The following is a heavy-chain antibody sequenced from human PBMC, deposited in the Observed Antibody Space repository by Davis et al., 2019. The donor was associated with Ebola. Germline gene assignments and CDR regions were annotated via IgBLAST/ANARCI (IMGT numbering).Heavy chain of an antibody. CDR2: IYPGDSDT. CDR1: GYSFTSYW. V-gene: IGHV5-51*01. D-gene: IGHD3-16*01. Sequence: PGGSLRLSCKGSGYSFTSYWIGWVRQMPGKGLEWMGIIYPGDSDTRYSPSFQGQVTISADKSISTAYLQWSSLKASDTAMYYCARSFYDYVWGSYVDYWGQGTLVTVSS. J-gene: IGHJ4*02. CDR3: ARSFYDYVWGSYVDY.